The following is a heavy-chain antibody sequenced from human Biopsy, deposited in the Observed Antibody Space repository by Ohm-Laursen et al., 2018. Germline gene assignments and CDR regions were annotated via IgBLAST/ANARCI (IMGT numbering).Heavy chain of an antibody. J-gene: IGHJ5*02. CDR2: INPHTGVT. CDR1: GYDFLDFH. V-gene: IGHV1-2*05. CDR3: ARPSGGVSTIGLDP. D-gene: IGHD5/OR15-5a*01. Sequence: GASVKVSCKASGYDFLDFHIHWVRQVPGQGLEWIGHINPHTGVTKYAQKFLDRITMTGDTSISTAYMDLSKLTSADTGIYYCARPSGGVSTIGLDPWGQGTLVIVSS.